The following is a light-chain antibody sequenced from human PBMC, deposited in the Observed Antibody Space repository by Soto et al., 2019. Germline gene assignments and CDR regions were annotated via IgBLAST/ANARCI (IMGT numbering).Light chain of an antibody. Sequence: EIVLTQSPGTLSLSPGERATLSCRASQSVSSSYLAWYQQKPGQAPRHLIYGASSRATGIPDRFSGSGSGTDFTLTISRLEPEDFAVYYCQQYGSSPSTFGQGTKVDIK. V-gene: IGKV3-20*01. CDR2: GAS. CDR1: QSVSSSY. J-gene: IGKJ1*01. CDR3: QQYGSSPST.